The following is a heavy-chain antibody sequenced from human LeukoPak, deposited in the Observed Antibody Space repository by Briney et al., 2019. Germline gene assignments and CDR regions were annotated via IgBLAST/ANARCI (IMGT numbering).Heavy chain of an antibody. J-gene: IGHJ3*02. CDR2: IYYSGST. CDR1: GGSISSSSYY. D-gene: IGHD3-22*01. V-gene: IGHV4-39*07. Sequence: PSETLSLTCTVSGGSISSSSYYWGWIRQPPGKGLEWIGSIYYSGSTYYNPSLKSRVAISVDTSKNQFSLKLSSVTAADTAVYYCARDSHYYDSSGYYSTTARDAFDIWGQGTMVTVSS. CDR3: ARDSHYYDSSGYYSTTARDAFDI.